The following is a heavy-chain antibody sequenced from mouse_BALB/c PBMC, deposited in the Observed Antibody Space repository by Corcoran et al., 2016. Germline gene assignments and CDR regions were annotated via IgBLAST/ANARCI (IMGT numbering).Heavy chain of an antibody. CDR3: AKGAYDGAMDY. V-gene: IGHV9-2-1*01. CDR2: INTETGEP. CDR1: GYTFTDYS. D-gene: IGHD2-12*01. J-gene: IGHJ4*01. Sequence: QIQLVQSGPELKKPGETVKISCKASGYTFTDYSMHWVKQAPGKGLKWIGWINTETGEPTYADDFKGRFAFSLETSASTAYLQINNLKNEDTATCFCAKGAYDGAMDYWGQGTSVTVSS.